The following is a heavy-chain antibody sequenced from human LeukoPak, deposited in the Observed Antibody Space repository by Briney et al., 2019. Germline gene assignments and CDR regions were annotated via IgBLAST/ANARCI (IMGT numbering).Heavy chain of an antibody. Sequence: GGSLRLSCAASGFTFSNYAMTWVRQAPGKGLEWVSAISGSDGSTYYSDSVTGRFTISRDHSKNILYLQMTSLRTDDTAVYYGAKDGYDFWSAYQIDLWGQGTLVTVSS. CDR1: GFTFSNYA. V-gene: IGHV3-23*01. D-gene: IGHD3-3*01. CDR2: ISGSDGST. J-gene: IGHJ5*02. CDR3: AKDGYDFWSAYQIDL.